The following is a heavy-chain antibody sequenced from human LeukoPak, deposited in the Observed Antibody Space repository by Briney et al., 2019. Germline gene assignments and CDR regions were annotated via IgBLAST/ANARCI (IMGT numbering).Heavy chain of an antibody. CDR1: GYTFTSYG. J-gene: IGHJ4*02. CDR3: ARSIVDTAMVRDFDY. Sequence: ASVKVSCKASGYTFTSYGISWVRQAPGQGLEWMGWISAYNGNTNYAQKFQGRVTMTRNTSISTAYMELSSLRSEDTAVYYCARSIVDTAMVRDFDYWGQGTLVTVSS. CDR2: ISAYNGNT. D-gene: IGHD5-18*01. V-gene: IGHV1-18*01.